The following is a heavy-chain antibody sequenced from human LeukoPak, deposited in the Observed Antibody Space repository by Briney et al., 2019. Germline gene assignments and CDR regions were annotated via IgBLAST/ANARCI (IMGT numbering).Heavy chain of an antibody. CDR1: GFTVTSNY. J-gene: IGHJ4*02. V-gene: IGHV3-53*01. CDR2: IYSGGGT. Sequence: GRSLRLSCAASGFTVTSNYISWVRQAPGKRLEWVSVIYSGGGTYYADSVKGRFTISRDNSNNMIYLQMNSLRAEDTAVYYCARSSENWGQGTLVTVSS. CDR3: ARSSEN.